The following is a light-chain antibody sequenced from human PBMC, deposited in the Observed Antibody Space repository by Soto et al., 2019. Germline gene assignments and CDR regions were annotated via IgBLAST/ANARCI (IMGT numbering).Light chain of an antibody. CDR1: SSDVGSYNL. J-gene: IGLJ2*01. Sequence: QSALTQPASVSGSPGQSITISCTGTSSDVGSYNLVSWYQQHPGKAPKLMIYDVNKWPSGVPDRFSGSKSGNTASLTISGLQAEDEADYYCCSFAGSATGIFGGGTKLTVL. CDR2: DVN. CDR3: CSFAGSATGI. V-gene: IGLV2-23*02.